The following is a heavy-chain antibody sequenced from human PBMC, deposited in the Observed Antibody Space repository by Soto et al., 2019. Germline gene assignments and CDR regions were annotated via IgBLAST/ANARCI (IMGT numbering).Heavy chain of an antibody. CDR3: AIEYCSSTSCYRDY. Sequence: QVQLVQSGAEVKKPGSSVKVSCKASGGTFSSYTISWVRQAPGQGLEWMGRIIPILGIANYAQKFQGRVTIXAXKXXSTAYMELSSLRSEYTAVYYCAIEYCSSTSCYRDYWGQGTLVTVSS. D-gene: IGHD2-2*02. V-gene: IGHV1-69*02. CDR1: GGTFSSYT. J-gene: IGHJ4*02. CDR2: IIPILGIA.